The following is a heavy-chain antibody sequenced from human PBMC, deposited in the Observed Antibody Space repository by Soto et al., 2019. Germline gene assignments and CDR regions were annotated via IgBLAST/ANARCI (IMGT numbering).Heavy chain of an antibody. Sequence: GGSLRLSCAASGFTFSSYGMHWVRQAPCKGLEWVAVISYDGSNKYYADSVKGRFTISRDNSKNTLYLQMNSLRAEDTAVYYCAKVLSVGDYGRLYYYYGMDVWGQGTTVTVSS. J-gene: IGHJ6*02. CDR1: GFTFSSYG. D-gene: IGHD4-17*01. CDR3: AKVLSVGDYGRLYYYYGMDV. V-gene: IGHV3-30*18. CDR2: ISYDGSNK.